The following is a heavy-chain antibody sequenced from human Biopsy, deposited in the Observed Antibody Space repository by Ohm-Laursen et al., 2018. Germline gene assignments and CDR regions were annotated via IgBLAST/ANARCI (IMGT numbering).Heavy chain of an antibody. CDR2: VSYTGST. CDR1: GDSISSYY. J-gene: IGHJ2*01. V-gene: IGHV4-59*01. D-gene: IGHD3-22*01. Sequence: GTLSLTCTVSGDSISSYYWSWIPQPPGKGLEWIGYVSYTGSTDYNPSLQSRVTISVDTSKNHFSLRLRSVTPADTAMYYCARDRGFYSDRTVPGYFDLWGRGTLVTVSS. CDR3: ARDRGFYSDRTVPGYFDL.